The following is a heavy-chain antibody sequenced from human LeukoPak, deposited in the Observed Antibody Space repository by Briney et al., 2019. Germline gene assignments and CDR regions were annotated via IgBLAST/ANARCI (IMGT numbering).Heavy chain of an antibody. V-gene: IGHV3-30-3*01. CDR2: ISNDGDNK. Sequence: GRSLRLSCATSGFTFSSCPMHWVRQAPGKGLEWVAVISNDGDNKYYADSVKGRFTFSRDSSENTLYLQMNSLRAEDTAVYYCTRGGEPVAGTGWPYDYWGQGTLVTVSS. CDR1: GFTFSSCP. D-gene: IGHD6-19*01. J-gene: IGHJ4*02. CDR3: TRGGEPVAGTGWPYDY.